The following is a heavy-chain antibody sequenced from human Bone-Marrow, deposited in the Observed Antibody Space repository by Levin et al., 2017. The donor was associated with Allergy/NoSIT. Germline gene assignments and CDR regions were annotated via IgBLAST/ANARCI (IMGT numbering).Heavy chain of an antibody. CDR3: AREGGNWNYEAWFDP. CDR2: INHSGST. CDR1: GGSFSGYY. Sequence: GSLRLSCAVYGGSFSGYYWSWIRQPPGKGLEWIGEINHSGSTNYNPSLKSRVTISVDTSKNQFSLKLSSVTAADTAVYYCAREGGNWNYEAWFDPWGQGTLVTVSS. D-gene: IGHD1-7*01. V-gene: IGHV4-34*01. J-gene: IGHJ5*02.